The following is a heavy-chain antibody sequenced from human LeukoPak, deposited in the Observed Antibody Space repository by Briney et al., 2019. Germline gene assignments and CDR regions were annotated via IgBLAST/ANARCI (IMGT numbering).Heavy chain of an antibody. CDR3: ATGPLRYSSSSPIYYYYMDV. V-gene: IGHV4-4*07. D-gene: IGHD6-6*01. Sequence: PSETLSLTCTVSGGSISSYYWSWIRQPAGKGLEWIGRIYTSGSTNYNPSLKSRVTMSVDTSKNQFSLKVSSVTAADTAVYYCATGPLRYSSSSPIYYYYMDVWGKGTTVTVSS. CDR1: GGSISSYY. J-gene: IGHJ6*03. CDR2: IYTSGST.